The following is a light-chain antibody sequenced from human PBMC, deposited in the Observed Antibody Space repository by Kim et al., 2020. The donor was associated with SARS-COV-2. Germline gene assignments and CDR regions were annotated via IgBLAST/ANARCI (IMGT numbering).Light chain of an antibody. Sequence: SVSPGERATLSCRASQSVSSYLAWYQQKPGQAPRLLIYDASTRATGIPARFSGSGSGTEFTLTISSLQSEDFAVYYCQQYNNWLTFGQGTKVEIK. CDR1: QSVSSY. J-gene: IGKJ1*01. CDR2: DAS. CDR3: QQYNNWLT. V-gene: IGKV3-15*01.